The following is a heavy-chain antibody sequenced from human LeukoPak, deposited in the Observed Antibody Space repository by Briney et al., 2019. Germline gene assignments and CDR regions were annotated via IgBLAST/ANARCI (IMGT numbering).Heavy chain of an antibody. D-gene: IGHD3-22*01. V-gene: IGHV1-8*01. CDR2: MTPNIGNT. CDR1: GYTFTSYD. CDR3: AREDDSSGSDY. Sequence: APLKVSSKAAGYTFTSYDINSGRQATRQRLECRGWMTPNIGNTGYAQKFQGRVTMTRDMSTRSVYIALRSARSEDTAVYYCAREDDSSGSDYWGQGPLVPVSS. J-gene: IGHJ4*02.